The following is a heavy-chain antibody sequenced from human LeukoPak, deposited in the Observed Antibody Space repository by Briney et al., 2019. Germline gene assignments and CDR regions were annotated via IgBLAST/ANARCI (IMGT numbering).Heavy chain of an antibody. D-gene: IGHD4-17*01. V-gene: IGHV4-34*01. CDR3: ARISTVTHQFDY. Sequence: SETLSLTCAVYGETFSGFYWGGIRQPPGKGLEWTGEINYSVSTNYNPSLKSRVTISVYTSKNQFSLNLNSVTAADTAVYYCARISTVTHQFDYWGQGMLVTGSS. CDR2: INYSVST. CDR1: GETFSGFY. J-gene: IGHJ4*02.